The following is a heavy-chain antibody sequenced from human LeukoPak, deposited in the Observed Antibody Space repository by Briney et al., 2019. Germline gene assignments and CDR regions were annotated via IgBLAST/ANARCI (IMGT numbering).Heavy chain of an antibody. CDR3: AKRGVVVRVFLVGFHKEAYYFDS. Sequence: GGSLRLSCGVSGITLSNYGMSWVRQAPGKGLEWVAGLSGSAGGTNYADSVKGRFTISRDNSKNTLFLQMDRLRVEDTAVYFCAKRGVVVRVFLVGFHKEAYYFDSWGQGAQFTVSS. D-gene: IGHD3-16*02. CDR1: GITLSNYG. CDR2: LSGSAGGT. V-gene: IGHV3-23*01. J-gene: IGHJ4*02.